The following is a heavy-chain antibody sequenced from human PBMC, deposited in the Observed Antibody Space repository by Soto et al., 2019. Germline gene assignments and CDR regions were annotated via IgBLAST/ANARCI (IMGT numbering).Heavy chain of an antibody. CDR1: GGSISSYY. V-gene: IGHV4-59*01. J-gene: IGHJ5*02. D-gene: IGHD6-13*01. Sequence: SETLSLTCTVSGGSISSYYWSWIRQPPGKGLEWIGYIYYSGSTNYNPSLKSRVTISVDTSKNQFSLKLSSVTAADTAVYYCARGISAGSPNWFDPWGQGTLVTVSS. CDR3: ARGISAGSPNWFDP. CDR2: IYYSGST.